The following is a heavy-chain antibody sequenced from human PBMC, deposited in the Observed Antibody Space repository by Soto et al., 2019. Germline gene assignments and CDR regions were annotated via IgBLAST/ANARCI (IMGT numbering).Heavy chain of an antibody. D-gene: IGHD6-13*01. CDR2: ISSSSSYI. Sequence: PGGSLRLSCAASGFTFSSYSMNWVRQAPGKGLEWVSSISSSSSYIYYADSVKGRFTISRDNAKNSLYLQMNSLRAEDTAVYYCARDEKGSSKYYYYYFAKDVWGQGTTVTVSS. CDR1: GFTFSSYS. V-gene: IGHV3-21*01. CDR3: ARDEKGSSKYYYYYFAKDV. J-gene: IGHJ6*02.